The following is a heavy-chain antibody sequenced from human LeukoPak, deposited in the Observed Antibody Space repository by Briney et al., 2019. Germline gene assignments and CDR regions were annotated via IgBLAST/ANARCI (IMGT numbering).Heavy chain of an antibody. D-gene: IGHD3-3*02. CDR3: PREKVPHCFDL. CDR2: IYYSGST. CDR1: GASISTYY. V-gene: IGHV4-59*01. J-gene: IGHJ3*01. Sequence: SEPLSLTCTVSGASISTYYWSWIGQPPGKGLEYMGYIYYSGSTHYNPPLKSRVTMSLDTSKNQFSLRLSSVTAADTAVYVFPREKVPHCFDLWGQGTMVTVSS.